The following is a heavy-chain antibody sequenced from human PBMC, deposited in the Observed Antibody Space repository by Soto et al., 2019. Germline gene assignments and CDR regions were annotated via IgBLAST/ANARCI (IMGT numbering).Heavy chain of an antibody. CDR3: AVNHYGDYLGASYFYGMDV. V-gene: IGHV1-69*02. J-gene: IGHJ6*02. D-gene: IGHD4-17*01. CDR1: GGTFSSYT. CDR2: IIPILGIA. Sequence: QVQLVQSGAEVKKPGSSVKVSCKASGGTFSSYTISWVRQAPGQGLEWMGRIIPILGIANYAQKFQGRVTITADKSTCPAYMKRSSGRFEDTAVYYVAVNHYGDYLGASYFYGMDVLGQGTTVTVSS.